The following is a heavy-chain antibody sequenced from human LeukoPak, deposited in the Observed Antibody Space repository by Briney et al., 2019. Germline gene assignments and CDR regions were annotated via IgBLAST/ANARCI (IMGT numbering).Heavy chain of an antibody. CDR3: ARFSSGYYRHLDS. J-gene: IGHJ4*02. Sequence: SQTLSLTCAVSGGSISSGGYSWSWIRQPPGKGLEWIGYIYHSGSTYYTPSLKSRVTISVDRSKNQFSLKLTSVTAADTAVYYCARFSSGYYRHLDSWGQGTLVTVSS. CDR1: GGSISSGGYS. D-gene: IGHD3-22*01. V-gene: IGHV4-30-2*02. CDR2: IYHSGST.